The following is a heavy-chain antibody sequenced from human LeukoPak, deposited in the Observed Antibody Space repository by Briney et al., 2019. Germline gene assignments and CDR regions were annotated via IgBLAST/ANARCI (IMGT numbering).Heavy chain of an antibody. CDR3: ARDDLYVVATDYYYMDV. CDR2: ISAYNGNT. D-gene: IGHD5-12*01. V-gene: IGHV1-18*01. J-gene: IGHJ6*03. Sequence: GASVKVSCKASGYTFTSYGISWVRQAPGQGLEWMGWISAYNGNTNYAQKLQGRVTMTTDTSTSTAYMELRSLRSDDTAVYYYARDDLYVVATDYYYMDVWGKGTTVTVSS. CDR1: GYTFTSYG.